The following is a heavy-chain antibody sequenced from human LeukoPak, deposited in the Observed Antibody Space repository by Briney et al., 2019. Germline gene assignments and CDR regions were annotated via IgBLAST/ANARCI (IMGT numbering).Heavy chain of an antibody. D-gene: IGHD3-22*01. CDR2: INHSGST. Sequence: PSETLSLTCAVYGGSFSNYYWSWIRQPPGKGLEWIGEINHSGSTNYNPSLKSRVTISVDTSKNQFSLKLSSVTAADTAVYYCARHTPYYYDSSGYLDYWGQGTLVTVSS. V-gene: IGHV4-34*01. CDR3: ARHTPYYYDSSGYLDY. J-gene: IGHJ4*02. CDR1: GGSFSNYY.